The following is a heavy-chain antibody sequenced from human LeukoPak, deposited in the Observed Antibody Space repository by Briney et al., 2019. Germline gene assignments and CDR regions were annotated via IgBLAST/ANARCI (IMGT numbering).Heavy chain of an antibody. Sequence: PSETLSHTFTVSRGSISSNYWSWLGQPPGKGLEWIGYISYSGSNNYNPSLMSRVTISMDTSKYQHSLILRSVTAADTAVYFCARHGYSSGCLASFDPWGQGTQVTVSS. CDR3: ARHGYSSGCLASFDP. D-gene: IGHD6-19*01. CDR1: RGSISSNY. CDR2: ISYSGSN. J-gene: IGHJ5*02. V-gene: IGHV4-59*13.